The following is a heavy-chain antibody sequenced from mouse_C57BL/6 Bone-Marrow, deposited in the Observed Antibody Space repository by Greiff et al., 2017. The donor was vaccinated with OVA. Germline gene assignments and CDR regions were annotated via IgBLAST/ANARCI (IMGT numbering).Heavy chain of an antibody. CDR3: AREGNWDDGGFAY. J-gene: IGHJ3*01. CDR1: GFTFSDYY. V-gene: IGHV5-12*01. CDR2: ISNGGGST. D-gene: IGHD4-1*01. Sequence: EVQLQESGGGLVQPGGSLKLSCAASGFTFSDYYMYWVRQTPEKRLEWVAYISNGGGSTYYPDTVKGRFTISRDNAKNTLYLQMSRLKSEDTAMYYCAREGNWDDGGFAYWGQGTLVTVSA.